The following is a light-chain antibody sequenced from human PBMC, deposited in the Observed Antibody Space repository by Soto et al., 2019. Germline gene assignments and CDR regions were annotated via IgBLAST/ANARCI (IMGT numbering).Light chain of an antibody. CDR1: QSISGS. J-gene: IGKJ1*01. Sequence: EIVMTQSPATLSVSPGERATLTCRASQSISGSLAWYQQKPGQAPRLLMYGASTRSPGIPARFSGSGSGTDFTLTISSLQSEDFAVYYCHQYSKGPPWTFGQGTKVEIK. CDR2: GAS. V-gene: IGKV3D-15*01. CDR3: HQYSKGPPWT.